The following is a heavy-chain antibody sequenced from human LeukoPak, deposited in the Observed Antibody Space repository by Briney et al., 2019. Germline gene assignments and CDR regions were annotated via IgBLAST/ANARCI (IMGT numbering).Heavy chain of an antibody. J-gene: IGHJ4*02. V-gene: IGHV3-9*01. CDR2: ISWNSGSI. D-gene: IGHD2-2*01. CDR1: GFTFDDYA. CDR3: AKDRDCSSTSCSDISFDY. Sequence: GRSLRLSCAASGFTFDDYAIHWVRQAPGKGLEWVSGISWNSGSIGYADSVKGRFTISRDNAKNSLYLQMNSLRAEDTALYYCAKDRDCSSTSCSDISFDYWGQGTLVTVSS.